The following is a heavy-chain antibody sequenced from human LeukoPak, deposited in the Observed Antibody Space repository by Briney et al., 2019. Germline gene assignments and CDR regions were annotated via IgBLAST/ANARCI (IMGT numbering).Heavy chain of an antibody. V-gene: IGHV3-74*01. J-gene: IGHJ6*02. D-gene: IGHD1-26*01. Sequence: GGPLRLSCAASGFTFSSYWMHWVPHAPEKGLVWFSRINSDGSSTRYAHSVKGRFAMSRDNAKNTLYLQMNSLRAEDTAVYYCARDQVSGSYFGYYCYDMDVWGQGTTVTVSS. CDR1: GFTFSSYW. CDR3: ARDQVSGSYFGYYCYDMDV. CDR2: INSDGSST.